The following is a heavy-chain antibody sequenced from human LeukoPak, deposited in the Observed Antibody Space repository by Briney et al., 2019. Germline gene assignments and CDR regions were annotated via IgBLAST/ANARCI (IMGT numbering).Heavy chain of an antibody. V-gene: IGHV1-69*05. D-gene: IGHD3-22*01. CDR2: IIPIFGTA. Sequence: SVKASCKASGGTFSSYAISWVRQAPGQGLEWMGGIIPIFGTANYAQKFQGRVTITTDESTSTAYMELSSLRSEDTAVYYCAREENYDSSGYYYVGYFDYWGQGTLVTVSS. CDR3: AREENYDSSGYYYVGYFDY. J-gene: IGHJ4*02. CDR1: GGTFSSYA.